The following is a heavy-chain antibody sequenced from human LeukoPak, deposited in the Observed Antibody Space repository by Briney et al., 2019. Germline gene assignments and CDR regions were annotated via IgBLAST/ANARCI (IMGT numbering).Heavy chain of an antibody. CDR3: ARASSSWYGLDY. Sequence: PGGSLRLSCAASGFTFSSYEMNWVRRAPGKGLEWVSYISSSGSTIYYADSVKGRFTISRDNAKNSLYLQMNSLRAEDTAVYYCARASSSWYGLDYWGQGTLVTVSS. CDR2: ISSSGSTI. D-gene: IGHD6-13*01. CDR1: GFTFSSYE. J-gene: IGHJ4*02. V-gene: IGHV3-48*03.